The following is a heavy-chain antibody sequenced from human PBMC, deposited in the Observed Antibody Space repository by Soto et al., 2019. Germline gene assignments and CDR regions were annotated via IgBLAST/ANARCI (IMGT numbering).Heavy chain of an antibody. Sequence: PGGALRLSCAASGFTFSSYCMHWVRQAPGKGLEWVAVISYDGSNKYYADSVKGRFTISRDNSKNTLYLQMNSLRAEDTAVYYCAKEAPLYSSGWFFNWFDPWGQGTLVTVSS. V-gene: IGHV3-30*18. CDR3: AKEAPLYSSGWFFNWFDP. D-gene: IGHD6-19*01. CDR1: GFTFSSYC. J-gene: IGHJ5*02. CDR2: ISYDGSNK.